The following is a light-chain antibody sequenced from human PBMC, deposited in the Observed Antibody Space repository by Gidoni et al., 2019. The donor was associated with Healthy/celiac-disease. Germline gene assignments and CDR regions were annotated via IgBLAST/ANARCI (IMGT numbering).Light chain of an antibody. V-gene: IGKV1-5*03. Sequence: DIQMTQSPSTLSASVGDRVTITCRASQSISSWLAWYQQKPGKAPKLLLYKASSLESGVPSRFIGSGSGTEFTLTISSLQPDDFSTYYCQQYNSYPLTFXGXTKVEIK. CDR1: QSISSW. J-gene: IGKJ4*01. CDR3: QQYNSYPLT. CDR2: KAS.